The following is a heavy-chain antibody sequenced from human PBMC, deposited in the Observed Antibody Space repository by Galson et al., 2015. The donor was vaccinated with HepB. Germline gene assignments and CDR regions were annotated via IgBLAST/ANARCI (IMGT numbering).Heavy chain of an antibody. CDR2: ISYDGSNK. Sequence: SLRLSCAASGFTFSSYAMHWVRQAPGKGLEWVAVISYDGSNKYYADSVKGRFTISRDNSKNTLYLQMNSLRAEDTAVYYCAKTPDYYYMDVWGKGTTVTVSS. CDR1: GFTFSSYA. CDR3: AKTPDYYYMDV. J-gene: IGHJ6*03. V-gene: IGHV3-30*04.